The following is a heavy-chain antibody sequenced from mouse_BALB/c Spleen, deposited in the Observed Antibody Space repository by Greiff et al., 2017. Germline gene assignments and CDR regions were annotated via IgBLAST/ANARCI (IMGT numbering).Heavy chain of an antibody. CDR2: INSNGGST. D-gene: IGHD2-3*01. CDR3: TREDDPY. Sequence: EVQVVESGGGLVQPGGSLKLSCAASGFTFSSYGMSWVRQTPDKRLELVATINSNGGSTYYPDSVKGRFTISRDNAKNTLYLQMSSLKSEDTAMYYCTREDDPYWGQGTTLTVSS. V-gene: IGHV5-6-3*01. J-gene: IGHJ2*01. CDR1: GFTFSSYG.